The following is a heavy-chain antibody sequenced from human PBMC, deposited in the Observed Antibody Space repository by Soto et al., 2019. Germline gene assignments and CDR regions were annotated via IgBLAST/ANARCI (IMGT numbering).Heavy chain of an antibody. V-gene: IGHV4-34*01. CDR2: INHSGST. CDR3: ARANRYYYDSSGYPY. J-gene: IGHJ4*02. D-gene: IGHD3-22*01. CDR1: GGSISSYW. Sequence: SETLSLTCTVSGGSISSYWWSWIRQPPGKGLEWIGEINHSGSTNYNPSLKSRVTISVDTSKNQFSLKLSSVTAADTAVYYCARANRYYYDSSGYPYWGQGTLVTVSS.